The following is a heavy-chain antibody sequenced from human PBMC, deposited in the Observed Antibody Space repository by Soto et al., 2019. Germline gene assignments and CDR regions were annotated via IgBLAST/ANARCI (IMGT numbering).Heavy chain of an antibody. CDR1: GFEFSAYW. J-gene: IGHJ4*02. D-gene: IGHD5-12*01. V-gene: IGHV3-7*01. CDR3: ARGRYNSGAYPKFFAY. Sequence: EVQLVESGGGLVQPGGSLRLSCAASGFEFSAYWMTWVRQAPGKGLEWVANIKKDGIEKYYGDSVRGRFSVFRDNAKNAAYLQMNRLKGEDTGVYFCARGRYNSGAYPKFFAYWGQGAWVTVSS. CDR2: IKKDGIEK.